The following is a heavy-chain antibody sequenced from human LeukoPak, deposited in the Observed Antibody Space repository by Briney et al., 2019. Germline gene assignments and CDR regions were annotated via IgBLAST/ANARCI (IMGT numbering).Heavy chain of an antibody. Sequence: GASVKVSCKASGGTFSSYAISWVRQATGQGLEWMGWMNPNSENTGYAQKFQGRVTMTRNTSIITAYMELSSLRSEDTAVYYCARGRWVGAIGPWIDYWGQGTLVTVSS. V-gene: IGHV1-8*02. J-gene: IGHJ4*02. CDR1: GGTFSSYA. D-gene: IGHD1-26*01. CDR2: MNPNSENT. CDR3: ARGRWVGAIGPWIDY.